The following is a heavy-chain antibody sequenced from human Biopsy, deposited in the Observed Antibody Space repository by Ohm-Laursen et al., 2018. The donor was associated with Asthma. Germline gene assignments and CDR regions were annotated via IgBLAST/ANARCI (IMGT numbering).Heavy chain of an antibody. J-gene: IGHJ4*02. CDR1: GFSLSSSGAN. CDR3: TRHNDY. CDR2: IDWEEDK. Sequence: TQTLTLTCSFSGFSLSSSGANVNWIRQPPGKALEWLARIDWEEDKFYSKSLRTRLTISKGSSEDQVVLTMTNMGPVDTATYYCTRHNDYWGPGILVTVSP. V-gene: IGHV2-70*04. D-gene: IGHD1-14*01.